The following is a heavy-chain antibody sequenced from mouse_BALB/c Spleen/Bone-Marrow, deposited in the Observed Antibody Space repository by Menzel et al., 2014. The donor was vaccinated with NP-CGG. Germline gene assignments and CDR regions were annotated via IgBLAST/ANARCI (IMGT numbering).Heavy chain of an antibody. CDR1: GYTFTSYY. V-gene: IGHV1S81*02. CDR2: ITPSNGDT. J-gene: IGHJ3*01. Sequence: QVQLKQSGAELVKPGASVKLSCKASGYTFTSYYMYWVKQRPGQGLEWIGEITPSNGDTNFNEKFKSKATLTVDKSSSTAYKQLGILTSEDSAVYYCSREGAYWGQGTLVTVSA. CDR3: SREGAY.